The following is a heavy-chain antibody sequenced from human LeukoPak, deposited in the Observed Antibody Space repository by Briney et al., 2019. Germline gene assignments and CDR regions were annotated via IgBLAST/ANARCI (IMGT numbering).Heavy chain of an antibody. CDR3: ARENDRYGRIDY. CDR2: IYYSGST. V-gene: IGHV4-59*01. CDR1: GGSFSGYY. D-gene: IGHD5-18*01. J-gene: IGHJ4*02. Sequence: SETLSLTCAVYGGSFSGYYWSWIRQPPGKGLEWIGYIYYSGSTNYNPSLKSRVTISVDTSKNQFSLKLSSVTAADTAVYYCARENDRYGRIDYWGQGTQVTVSS.